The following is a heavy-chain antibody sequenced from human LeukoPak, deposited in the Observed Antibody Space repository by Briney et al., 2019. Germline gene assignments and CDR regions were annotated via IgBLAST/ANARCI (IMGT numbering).Heavy chain of an antibody. CDR2: ISSSGSTI. D-gene: IGHD1-26*01. Sequence: PGGSLSLSCAASGFTFSSYEMNWVRKAPGKGLERVSYISSSGSTIYYADPVKGRFTISRDNAKNSLYLQMNSLRAEDTAVYYCARERGSYLFYYYYYYMDVWGKGTTVTISS. CDR3: ARERGSYLFYYYYYYMDV. J-gene: IGHJ6*03. V-gene: IGHV3-48*03. CDR1: GFTFSSYE.